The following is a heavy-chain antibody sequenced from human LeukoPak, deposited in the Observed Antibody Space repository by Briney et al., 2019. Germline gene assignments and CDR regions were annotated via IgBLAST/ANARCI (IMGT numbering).Heavy chain of an antibody. J-gene: IGHJ4*02. CDR3: ARTRAGDRIAAAGSAFFDY. V-gene: IGHV1-18*04. CDR2: ISAYNGNT. Sequence: ASVKVSCKAAGYTFTGYYMHWVRQAPGQGLEWMGWISAYNGNTNYAQKLQGRVTITTDTSTSKASMELRSLRSDDTAVYYCARTRAGDRIAAAGSAFFDYWGQGTLVTVSS. D-gene: IGHD6-13*01. CDR1: GYTFTGYY.